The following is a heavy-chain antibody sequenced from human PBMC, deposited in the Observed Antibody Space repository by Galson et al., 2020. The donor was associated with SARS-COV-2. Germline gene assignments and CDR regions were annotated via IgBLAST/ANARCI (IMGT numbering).Heavy chain of an antibody. CDR2: IYSGGST. V-gene: IGHV3-53*01. D-gene: IGHD5-12*01. J-gene: IGHJ4*02. Sequence: GESLKISCAASGFTVSSNYMSWVRQAPGKGLEWVSVIYSGGSTYYADSVKGRFTISRDHSKNTLYLQMNSLRAEDTAVYYCASVWWLRGYFDYWGQGTLVTVSS. CDR3: ASVWWLRGYFDY. CDR1: GFTVSSNY.